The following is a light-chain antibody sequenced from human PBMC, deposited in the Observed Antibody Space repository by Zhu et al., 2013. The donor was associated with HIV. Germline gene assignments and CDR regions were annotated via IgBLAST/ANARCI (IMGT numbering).Light chain of an antibody. V-gene: IGKV1-17*01. CDR1: QDIRNH. J-gene: IGKJ1*01. Sequence: DIQMTQSPSSLSASVGDRVTITCRASQDIRNHLGWYQQKPGKAPKRLIYVASSLQSGVPPRFSGRGSGTEFTLTIHSLQPDDFATYYCQQYNSWWTFGQGTKVEMK. CDR2: VAS. CDR3: QQYNSWWT.